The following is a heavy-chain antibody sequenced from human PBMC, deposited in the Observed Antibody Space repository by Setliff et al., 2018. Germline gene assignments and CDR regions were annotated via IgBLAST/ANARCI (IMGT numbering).Heavy chain of an antibody. CDR3: ARGRVEMATITPFDY. V-gene: IGHV4-38-2*01. CDR1: GYSIYTDYY. J-gene: IGHJ4*02. D-gene: IGHD5-12*01. CDR2: IYHSGTI. Sequence: PSETLSLTCAVSGYSIYTDYYWGWIRQPPGKGLEWIGSIYHSGTIHYNPSLKSRVTISIDTSKNQFSLKLTSVTAADTAVYYCARGRVEMATITPFDYWGQGTLVTVSS.